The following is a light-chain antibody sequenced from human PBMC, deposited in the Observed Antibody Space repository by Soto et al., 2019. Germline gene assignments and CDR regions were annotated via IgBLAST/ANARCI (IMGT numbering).Light chain of an antibody. CDR2: GAS. Sequence: DRLNITFRASQSISSNLVWYQQKPGQAPRLLIYGASTRVTGIPARFSGSGSGTEFTLTSISLPSEDFAVYYCQPSHLLCTCGQGTQLEIK. J-gene: IGKJ2*02. CDR3: QPSHLLCT. CDR1: QSISSN. V-gene: IGKV3-15*01.